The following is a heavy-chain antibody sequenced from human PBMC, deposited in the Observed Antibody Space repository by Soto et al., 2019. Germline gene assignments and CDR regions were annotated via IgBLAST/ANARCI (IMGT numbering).Heavy chain of an antibody. CDR1: GYTFTSYY. CDR3: ARFHYGGNSVGLNY. CDR2: INPSGGST. V-gene: IGHV1-46*01. D-gene: IGHD4-17*01. Sequence: QVQLVQSGAEVKKPGASVKVSCKASGYTFTSYYMHWVRQAPGQGLEWMGIINPSGGSTSYAQKFHGRVTMTRATSTTTVYMALSSLSSEDTVVYYCARFHYGGNSVGLNYWGQGTLVTVCS. J-gene: IGHJ4*02.